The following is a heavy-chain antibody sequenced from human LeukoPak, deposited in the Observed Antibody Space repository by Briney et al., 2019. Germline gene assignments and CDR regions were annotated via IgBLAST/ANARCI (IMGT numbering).Heavy chain of an antibody. J-gene: IGHJ6*03. Sequence: SETLSLTCTVSGGSISSYYWSWIRQPAGKGLEWIGRIYTRGSTNYNPSLKSRVTMSVDTSKNQFSLKLSSVTAADTAVYYCARWGRDGYKYYYYYMDVWGKGTTVTVSS. D-gene: IGHD5-24*01. CDR1: GGSISSYY. CDR2: IYTRGST. CDR3: ARWGRDGYKYYYYYMDV. V-gene: IGHV4-4*07.